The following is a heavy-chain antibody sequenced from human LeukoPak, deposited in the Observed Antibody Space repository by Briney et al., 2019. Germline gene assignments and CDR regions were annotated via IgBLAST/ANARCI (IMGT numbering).Heavy chain of an antibody. CDR1: GYTFSSYY. Sequence: ASVKVSCKASGYTFSSYYVHWVRQAPGQGLEWMGMIIPSDGFTSYAQKFQGRVTMTRDMSTSTVYTELSSLRSDDTAVYYCARSGNYYDSSGYLRGFDYWGQGTLVTVSS. V-gene: IGHV1-46*01. D-gene: IGHD3-22*01. CDR3: ARSGNYYDSSGYLRGFDY. CDR2: IIPSDGFT. J-gene: IGHJ4*02.